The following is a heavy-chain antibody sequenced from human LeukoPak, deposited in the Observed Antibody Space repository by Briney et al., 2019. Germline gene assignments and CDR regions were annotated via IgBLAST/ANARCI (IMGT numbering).Heavy chain of an antibody. CDR2: ISAYNGNT. CDR3: ARVGGGIITMATNWFDP. CDR1: GYTFSSYG. V-gene: IGHV1-18*01. D-gene: IGHD3-10*01. Sequence: GSSVKVSCKASGYTFSSYGISWVRQAPGQGLEWMGWISAYNGNTNYAQNLQGRVTMTTDTFTSTAYMELRSLRSDDTAVYYCARVGGGIITMATNWFDPWGQGTLVTVSS. J-gene: IGHJ5*02.